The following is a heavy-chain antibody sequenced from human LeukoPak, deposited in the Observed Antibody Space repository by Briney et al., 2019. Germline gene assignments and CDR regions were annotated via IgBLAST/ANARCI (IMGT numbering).Heavy chain of an antibody. CDR2: IRGGGDNT. CDR1: GFTFSSYA. J-gene: IGHJ4*02. CDR3: AKHSAVGATDFDY. V-gene: IGHV3-23*01. Sequence: GGSLRLSCAASGFTFSSYAMSWVRQAPGKGLEWLSVIRGGGDNTYYADSVKGRFTISRDNSKNTLYLQMNSLRAEDTAVYYCAKHSAVGATDFDYWGQGTLVTVSS. D-gene: IGHD1-26*01.